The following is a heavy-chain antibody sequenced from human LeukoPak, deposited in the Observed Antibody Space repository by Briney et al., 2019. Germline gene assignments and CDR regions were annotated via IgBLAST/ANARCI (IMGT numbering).Heavy chain of an antibody. CDR1: GYTFTGYN. CDR3: ARSHADYGYDYDWFDY. Sequence: GASVKVSCKASGYTFTGYNMHWVRQAPGQGLEWMGWINPKSGGTNYAHKFQDRVTMTRYTSIWTAYMELSRLRSDGTAVYYCARSHADYGYDYDWFDYWGQGTLVTVSS. V-gene: IGHV1-2*07. J-gene: IGHJ4*02. D-gene: IGHD5-12*01. CDR2: INPKSGGT.